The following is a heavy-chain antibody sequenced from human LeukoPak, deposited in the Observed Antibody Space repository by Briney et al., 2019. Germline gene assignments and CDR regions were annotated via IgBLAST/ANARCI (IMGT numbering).Heavy chain of an antibody. CDR2: IYYSGST. Sequence: SETLSLTCTVSGGSISSYYWSGIRQPPRRGVEWIGYIYYSGSTNYHPSLKSRVSISVDTSKNQFSLKLSSVTAADTAVYYCARGVAVAGTFDYWGQGTLVTVP. V-gene: IGHV4-59*01. CDR1: GGSISSYY. CDR3: ARGVAVAGTFDY. D-gene: IGHD6-19*01. J-gene: IGHJ4*02.